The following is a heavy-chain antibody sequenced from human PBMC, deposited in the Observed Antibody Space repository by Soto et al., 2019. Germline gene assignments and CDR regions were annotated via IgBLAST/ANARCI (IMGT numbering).Heavy chain of an antibody. CDR2: INHSGST. J-gene: IGHJ5*02. CDR3: ARDAYSSSCFDGFDP. D-gene: IGHD6-13*01. Sequence: QVQLQQWGAGLLKPSETLSLTCAVYGGSFSGYYWSWIRQPPGKGLEWIGEINHSGSTNYNPSLKSRVTISEETSKTQFSLKLSSLTAADTAVYYCARDAYSSSCFDGFDPWGRGTRVTVSS. CDR1: GGSFSGYY. V-gene: IGHV4-34*01.